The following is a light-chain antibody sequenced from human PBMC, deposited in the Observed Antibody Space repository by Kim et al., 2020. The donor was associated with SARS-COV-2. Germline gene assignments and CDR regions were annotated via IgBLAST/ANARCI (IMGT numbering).Light chain of an antibody. Sequence: NFMLTQPHSVSESPGKTVAISCTRSSGNIATNYVQWYQQRPGSAPTTVIYEDDRRPSGVPNRFSASIDSSSNSASLTISGLKTEDEADYYCQSYDSNDHNWVVGGGTQLTVL. CDR3: QSYDSNDHNWV. V-gene: IGLV6-57*03. CDR1: SGNIATNY. J-gene: IGLJ3*02. CDR2: EDD.